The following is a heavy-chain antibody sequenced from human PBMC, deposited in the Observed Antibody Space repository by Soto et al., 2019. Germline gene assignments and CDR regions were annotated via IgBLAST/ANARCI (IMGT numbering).Heavy chain of an antibody. V-gene: IGHV4-34*01. CDR2: INHSGST. CDR3: ARGGGYDFCSGYLNSYSYYYGMDV. CDR1: GGSFSGYY. Sequence: AETLSLTCAVYGGSFSGYYWIWIRQPPGKGLEWIGEINHSGSTNYNPSLKSRVTISVDTSKNQFSLKLSSVTAADTAVYYCARGGGYDFCSGYLNSYSYYYGMDVWGQGTTVTVS. D-gene: IGHD3-3*01. J-gene: IGHJ6*02.